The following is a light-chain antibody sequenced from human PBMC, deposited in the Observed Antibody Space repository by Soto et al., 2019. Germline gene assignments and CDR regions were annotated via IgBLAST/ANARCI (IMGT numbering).Light chain of an antibody. Sequence: QSVLTQPPSASGTPGQTVTISCSGSRSNIGNNYVCWYQQLPGAAPKLLIYRNTQRPSGVPDRFSGPKSGTAASLAISGLRSEDEADYFCEAWDDSLSGHVFGTGTKVTVL. J-gene: IGLJ1*01. V-gene: IGLV1-47*01. CDR2: RNT. CDR1: RSNIGNNY. CDR3: EAWDDSLSGHV.